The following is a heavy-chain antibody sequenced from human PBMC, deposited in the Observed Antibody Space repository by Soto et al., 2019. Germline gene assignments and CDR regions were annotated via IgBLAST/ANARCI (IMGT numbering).Heavy chain of an antibody. CDR1: GGSISDDY. J-gene: IGHJ4*02. CDR3: ARLGHYYQPLDS. V-gene: IGHV4-59*08. Sequence: SETLSLTCTVSGGSISDDYWSWFRQPPGKGLEWIGYIYYTGSTTYNPSLKSRLSISLETSKKKFSLRLTSVTAADTAVYYCARLGHYYQPLDSWGQGTLVTVSS. D-gene: IGHD3-22*01. CDR2: IYYTGST.